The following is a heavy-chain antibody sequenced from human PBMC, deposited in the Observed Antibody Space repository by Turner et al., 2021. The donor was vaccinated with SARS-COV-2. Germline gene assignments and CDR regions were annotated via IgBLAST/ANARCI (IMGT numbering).Heavy chain of an antibody. CDR3: ARDSGYYRFDF. CDR1: GFTFTNHW. Sequence: EVQLVESGGGLVQPGGSLRLYCAAYGFTFTNHWIGWVRQAPGEGLEWVAIISQDGSQKNYVDSLRGRFTISRDNAKQSLYLQMNSLRADDTAVYYCARDSGYYRFDFWGQGTLVTVSS. J-gene: IGHJ4*02. V-gene: IGHV3-7*03. D-gene: IGHD3-22*01. CDR2: ISQDGSQK.